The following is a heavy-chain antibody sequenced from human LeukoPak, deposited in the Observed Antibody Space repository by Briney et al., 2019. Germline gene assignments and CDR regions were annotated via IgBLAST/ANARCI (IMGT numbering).Heavy chain of an antibody. D-gene: IGHD3-3*01. CDR2: ISGSGSTM. CDR3: ARDGGPADYDIWSAYYDY. Sequence: PGGSLRLSCAASGFTFSDYYMSWLRQAPGKGLEWVSYISGSGSTMYYADSVKGRFTISRDNAKNSLYLQMNSLRAEDTAVYYCARDGGPADYDIWSAYYDYWGQGALVTVSS. J-gene: IGHJ4*02. CDR1: GFTFSDYY. V-gene: IGHV3-11*04.